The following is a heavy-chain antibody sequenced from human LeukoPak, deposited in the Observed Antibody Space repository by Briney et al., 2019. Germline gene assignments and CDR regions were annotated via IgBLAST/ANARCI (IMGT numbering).Heavy chain of an antibody. V-gene: IGHV1-18*01. CDR2: ISAYNGNT. D-gene: IGHD3-9*01. CDR1: GVTFNDYA. Sequence: ASVKVSCKASGVTFNDYALNWVRQAPGQGLEWMGWISAYNGNTNYAQKLQGRVTMTTDTSTSTAYMELRSLRSDDTAVYYCARGYYDILTGYANFDYWGQGTLVTVSS. J-gene: IGHJ4*02. CDR3: ARGYYDILTGYANFDY.